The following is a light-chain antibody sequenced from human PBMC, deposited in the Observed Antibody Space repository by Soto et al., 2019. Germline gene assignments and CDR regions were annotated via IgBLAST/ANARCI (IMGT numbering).Light chain of an antibody. CDR2: KAS. J-gene: IGKJ1*01. CDR3: PLYTSFMWP. CDR1: QSISSW. Sequence: RMSKSPSTVSSSKLEKVTIICRASQSISSWLAWYQQKGGKAPKLLISKASNLDSGVPSRFSGSGSGTEFNLTILSFQPEDFATYYSPLYTSFMWPFAEGTKLDI. V-gene: IGKV1-5*03.